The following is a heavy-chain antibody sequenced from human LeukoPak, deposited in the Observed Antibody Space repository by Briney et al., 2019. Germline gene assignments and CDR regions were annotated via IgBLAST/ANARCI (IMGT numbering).Heavy chain of an antibody. CDR1: GGTFGSYT. CDR2: IIPILGIA. D-gene: IGHD2-21*02. V-gene: IGHV1-69*02. CDR3: ARMSDCGGDCPIDY. J-gene: IGHJ4*02. Sequence: SVKVSCKASGGTFGSYTISWVRQAPGQGLEWRGRIIPILGIANYAQKFQGRVTITADKSTSTVYMELSSLRSEDTAVYYCARMSDCGGDCPIDYWGQGTLVTVSS.